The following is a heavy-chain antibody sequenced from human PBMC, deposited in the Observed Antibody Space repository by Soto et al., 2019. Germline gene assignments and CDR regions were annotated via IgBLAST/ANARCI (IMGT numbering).Heavy chain of an antibody. CDR3: ARSSKGPRQWLPLEFDY. CDR1: GGSISSGGYY. J-gene: IGHJ4*02. CDR2: IYYSGST. Sequence: SETLSLTCTVSGGSISSGGYYWSWIRQHPGKGLEWIGYIYYSGSTYYNPSLKSRVTISVDTSKNQFSLKLSSVTAADTAVYYCARSSKGPRQWLPLEFDYWGQGTLVTVSS. D-gene: IGHD6-19*01. V-gene: IGHV4-31*03.